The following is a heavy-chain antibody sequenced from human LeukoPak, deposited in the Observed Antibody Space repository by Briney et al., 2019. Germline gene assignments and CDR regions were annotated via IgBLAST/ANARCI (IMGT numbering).Heavy chain of an antibody. D-gene: IGHD3-10*01. V-gene: IGHV3-23*01. CDR1: GFTFSSHG. CDR2: ISGSGDNT. J-gene: IGHJ4*02. CDR3: ARVTYGSGTYGAFDY. Sequence: GGSLRLSCAASGFTFSSHGMSWVRQAPGKGLEWVSTISGSGDNTYYADSVKGRFTISRDNSKNTLYLQMNSLRAEDTAVYYCARVTYGSGTYGAFDYWGQGTLVTVSS.